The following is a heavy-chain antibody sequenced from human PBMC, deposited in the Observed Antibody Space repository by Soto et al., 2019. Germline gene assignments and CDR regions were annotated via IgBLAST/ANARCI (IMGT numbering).Heavy chain of an antibody. CDR3: AKDLVTVAPWETVDYGMDV. CDR1: GFTFSSYA. D-gene: IGHD6-19*01. CDR2: ISGSGGST. J-gene: IGHJ6*02. Sequence: GGSLRLSCAASGFTFSSYAMSWVRQAPGKGLEWVSAISGSGGSTYYADSVKGRFTISRDNSKNTLYLQMNSLRAEDTAVYYCAKDLVTVAPWETVDYGMDVWGQGTTVTVSS. V-gene: IGHV3-23*01.